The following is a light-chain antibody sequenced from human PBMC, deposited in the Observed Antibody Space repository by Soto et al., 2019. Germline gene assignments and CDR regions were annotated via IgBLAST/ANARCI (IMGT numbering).Light chain of an antibody. Sequence: QAVVTQVPSVTVSPGGRVTLTCGSCTGGVTTGLYPGWLQQKPGQAPRALVYDTANIFSWTPARFSGSLLGGKAALTLSGAQPEDEAEYYCLPSYRGNYVFGTGTKV. CDR3: LPSYRGNYV. J-gene: IGLJ1*01. CDR2: DTA. CDR1: TGGVTTGLY. V-gene: IGLV7-46*01.